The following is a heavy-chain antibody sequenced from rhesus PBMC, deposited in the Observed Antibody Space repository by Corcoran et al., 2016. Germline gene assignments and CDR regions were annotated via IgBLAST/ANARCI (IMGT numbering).Heavy chain of an antibody. CDR1: GASINDYW. CDR3: AIVCWGYSLNRFDV. J-gene: IGHJ5-1*01. CDR2: ISGNSGST. V-gene: IGHV4-80*01. Sequence: QVQLQESGPGLVKPSETLSLTCTVSGASINDYWWSWIRQPPGKGLEWIGEISGNSGSTNYTPSLKSRVTISRDTSKNQFSLKLNSVTAADTAVYYCAIVCWGYSLNRFDVWGPGVLVTVSS. D-gene: IGHD5-42*01.